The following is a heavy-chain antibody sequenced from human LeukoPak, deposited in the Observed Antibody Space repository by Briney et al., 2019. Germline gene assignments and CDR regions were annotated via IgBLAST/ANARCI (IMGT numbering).Heavy chain of an antibody. CDR3: ARECDRSGYYCY. CDR2: ISTYNGNT. CDR1: GYTFSDFG. J-gene: IGHJ4*02. D-gene: IGHD3-22*01. V-gene: IGHV1-18*01. Sequence: ASVKVSCKASGYTFSDFGISWVRQAPGQGLEWMGWISTYNGNTNYAQKLQGRVAINTDTSTSTAYMELRSLRSDDTAVYYCARECDRSGYYCYWGQGTLVTVSS.